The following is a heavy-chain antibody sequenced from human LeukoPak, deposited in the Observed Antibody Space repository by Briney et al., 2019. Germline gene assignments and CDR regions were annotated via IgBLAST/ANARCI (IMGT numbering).Heavy chain of an antibody. CDR2: VNFRGTIS. CDR3: AKGERGIDY. Sequence: PGGSLRLSCAASGFTFSSYGMHWVRQAPGKGLEWVSSVNFRGTISYYADSVKGRFTISRDNSRNTLFLQMDSLRAEDAAIYYCAKGERGIDYWGQGTLVTVSS. V-gene: IGHV3-23*01. CDR1: GFTFSSYG. D-gene: IGHD7-27*01. J-gene: IGHJ4*02.